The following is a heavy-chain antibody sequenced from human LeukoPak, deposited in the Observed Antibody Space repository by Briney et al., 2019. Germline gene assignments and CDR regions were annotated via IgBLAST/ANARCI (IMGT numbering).Heavy chain of an antibody. D-gene: IGHD3-10*01. J-gene: IGHJ5*01. CDR2: IYTSGRT. Sequence: SSETLSLTCTVSGGSINNYYWSWIRQPAGGGLEWIGHIYTSGRTNYNPSLKSPVTMSVDTSKKQFSMELRSVTAADTAVYYCARGSPAGSGLEFFFDSWGQGTLVTVSS. V-gene: IGHV4-4*07. CDR3: ARGSPAGSGLEFFFDS. CDR1: GGSINNYY.